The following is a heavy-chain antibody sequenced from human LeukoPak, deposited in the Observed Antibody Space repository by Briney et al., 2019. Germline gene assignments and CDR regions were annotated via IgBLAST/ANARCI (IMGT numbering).Heavy chain of an antibody. Sequence: GSLRLSCAASGFTFSNYGMHWVRQAPGKGLEWVAVISYDGSNKYYADSVKGRFTISRDNSKNTLYLQMNSLRAEDTAVYYCAKDLSGRYCSISSCFHTDYWGQGTLVTVSS. D-gene: IGHD2-2*01. J-gene: IGHJ4*02. CDR1: GFTFSNYG. V-gene: IGHV3-30*18. CDR3: AKDLSGRYCSISSCFHTDY. CDR2: ISYDGSNK.